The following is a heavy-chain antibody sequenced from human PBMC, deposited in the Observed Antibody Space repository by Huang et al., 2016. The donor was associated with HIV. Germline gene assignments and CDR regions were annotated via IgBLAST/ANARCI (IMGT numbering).Heavy chain of an antibody. CDR3: AKGSERSLTGPKYQYYFDY. CDR2: ISGSGSST. D-gene: IGHD3-3*01. Sequence: EVQLLESGGGLVQPGGSLRLSCAASIFTFSTSAMSWVRQAPGKGLEGGSGISGSGSSTYDADSVKGRFTISRDNSRNTLYLQMKSLRVEDTAIYYCAKGSERSLTGPKYQYYFDYWGQGTLVTVSS. CDR1: IFTFSTSA. V-gene: IGHV3-23*01. J-gene: IGHJ4*02.